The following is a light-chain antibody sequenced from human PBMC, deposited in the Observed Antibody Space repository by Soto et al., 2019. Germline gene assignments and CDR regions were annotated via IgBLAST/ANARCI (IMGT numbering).Light chain of an antibody. CDR1: QSVSSY. Sequence: EIVLTQSPATLSLSPGERATLSCRASQSVSSYLAWYQHKPGQAPRLLIYDASNRATDIPARFSGSGSGTDFTLTISSLEPEDSAVYYCQQRYNSWTFGQGTKVEIK. V-gene: IGKV3-11*01. J-gene: IGKJ1*01. CDR2: DAS. CDR3: QQRYNSWT.